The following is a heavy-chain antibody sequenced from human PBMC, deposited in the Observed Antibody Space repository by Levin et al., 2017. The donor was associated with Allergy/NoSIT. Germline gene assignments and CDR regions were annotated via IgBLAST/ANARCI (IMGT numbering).Heavy chain of an antibody. CDR3: ARNYDTSGYYYVPLFDE. D-gene: IGHD3-22*01. J-gene: IGHJ4*02. CDR1: GFTFSSYS. Sequence: LPGGSLRLSCEASGFTFSSYSMNWVRQAPGKGPEWISYISHSSINIYYADSVEGRFTISRDNAKNSLFLQMDSLRADDTAVYYCARNYDTSGYYYVPLFDEWGQGTLVTVSS. CDR2: ISHSSINI. V-gene: IGHV3-48*04.